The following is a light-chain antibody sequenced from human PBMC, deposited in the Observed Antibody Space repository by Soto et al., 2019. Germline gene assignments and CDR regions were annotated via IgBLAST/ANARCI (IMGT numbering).Light chain of an antibody. CDR2: KVS. Sequence: VVTQSPLSLPVTLGQAASISCRSSQGLVHSDGNTSLSCFHHRPGHSPRRLIHKVSNRDSGVPDRFSGSGSGTDFTLKISRVEAEDVGVYYCMQGTHWPPITFGQGTRLEIK. CDR3: MQGTHWPPIT. CDR1: QGLVHSDGNTS. J-gene: IGKJ5*01. V-gene: IGKV2-30*02.